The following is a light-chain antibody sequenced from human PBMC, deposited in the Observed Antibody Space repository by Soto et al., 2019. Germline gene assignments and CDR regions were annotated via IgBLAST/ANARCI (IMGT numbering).Light chain of an antibody. CDR3: HQYNNWPPWT. J-gene: IGKJ1*01. CDR2: RAS. CDR1: KSLADT. Sequence: EIVMTQSPATLAVSPGDTATLPSRPIKSLADTLAWYQQKPGQPPRLLIFRASSRAKGVPARFSASGSATEFTLTISGLQSEDFAVYYCHQYNNWPPWTFGPGTKVVIK. V-gene: IGKV3-15*01.